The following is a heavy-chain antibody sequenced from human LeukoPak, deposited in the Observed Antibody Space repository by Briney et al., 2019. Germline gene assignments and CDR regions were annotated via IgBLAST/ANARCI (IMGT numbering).Heavy chain of an antibody. CDR3: ARDGLGAVAYYYFDY. D-gene: IGHD6-19*01. V-gene: IGHV4-39*07. Sequence: PSETLSLTCTVSGDSISTSNSYWGWIRQPPGKGLEWIGSIYYSGSTYYNPSLKSRVTISVDTSKNQFSLKLSSVTAADTAVYYCARDGLGAVAYYYFDYWGQGTLVTASS. CDR2: IYYSGST. CDR1: GDSISTSNSY. J-gene: IGHJ4*02.